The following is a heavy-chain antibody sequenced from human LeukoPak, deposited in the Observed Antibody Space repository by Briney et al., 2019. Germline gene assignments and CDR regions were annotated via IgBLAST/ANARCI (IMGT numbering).Heavy chain of an antibody. CDR1: GESSSAYF. J-gene: IGHJ4*03. Sequence: PSETLSLTPALHGESSSAYFWSWIRQIPGKGLEWIGEIDHRGSSNYNPPPTSRATVSVDTSKNHFSPSLTSVTVADTAVYYCATRSSTLPAARCFDDWGQGTVVTVSS. D-gene: IGHD6-6*01. V-gene: IGHV4-34*01. CDR2: IDHRGSS. CDR3: ATRSSTLPAARCFDD.